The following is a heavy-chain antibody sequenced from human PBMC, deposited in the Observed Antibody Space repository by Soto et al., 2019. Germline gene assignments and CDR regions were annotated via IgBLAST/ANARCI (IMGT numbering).Heavy chain of an antibody. J-gene: IGHJ6*02. CDR3: ARDRGSESYYYYGMDV. Sequence: QVQLVESGGGVVQPGRSLRLSCAASGFSFSNYALHWVRQAPGKGLEWVAAISYDASNKYSADSVKGRFTISRDNXKXXLYLQMNSLRADDTAVYYCARDRGSESYYYYGMDVWGQGTTVTVSS. CDR2: ISYDASNK. CDR1: GFSFSNYA. V-gene: IGHV3-30-3*01. D-gene: IGHD1-26*01.